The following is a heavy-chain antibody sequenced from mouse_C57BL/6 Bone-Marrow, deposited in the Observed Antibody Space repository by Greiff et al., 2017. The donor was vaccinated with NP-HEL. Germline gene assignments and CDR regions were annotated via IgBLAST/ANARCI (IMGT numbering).Heavy chain of an antibody. D-gene: IGHD1-1*01. CDR3: ASRYYGSSYGGYAMDY. CDR1: GYTFTDYY. CDR2: INPYNGGT. V-gene: IGHV1-19*01. J-gene: IGHJ4*01. Sequence: VQLQQSGPVLVKPGASVKMSCKASGYTFTDYYMNWVKQSHGKSLEWIGVINPYNGGTSYNQKFKGKATLTVDKSSSTAYMELNSLTSEDSAVYYCASRYYGSSYGGYAMDYWGQGTSVTVSS.